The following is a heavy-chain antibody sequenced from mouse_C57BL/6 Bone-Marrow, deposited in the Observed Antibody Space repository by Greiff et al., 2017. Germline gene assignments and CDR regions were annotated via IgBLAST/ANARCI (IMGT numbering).Heavy chain of an antibody. V-gene: IGHV5-2*01. CDR2: INSDGGST. J-gene: IGHJ1*03. CDR3: ASRGCGGYFAV. D-gene: IGHD3-3*01. CDR1: EYEFPSHD. Sequence: DVHLVESGGGLVQPGASLKLSCESNEYEFPSHDMSWVRKTPEKRLELVAAINSDGGSTYYPDTMERTFIISRDNTTKTLYLQMSSLRSEDTALYYCASRGCGGYFAVWGTGTTVTVSS.